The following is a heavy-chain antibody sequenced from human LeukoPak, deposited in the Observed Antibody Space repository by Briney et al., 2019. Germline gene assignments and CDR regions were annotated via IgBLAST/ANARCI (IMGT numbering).Heavy chain of an antibody. D-gene: IGHD6-19*01. Sequence: GGSLRLSCAASGFTFSSYGMHWVCQAPGKGLEWVAVISYDGSNYYYADSVKGRFTISRDNSKNTVFLQMNGLRAEDTAVYYCAKDGYSSCWPVDYWGQGTLVSVSS. V-gene: IGHV3-30*18. J-gene: IGHJ4*02. CDR1: GFTFSSYG. CDR2: ISYDGSNY. CDR3: AKDGYSSCWPVDY.